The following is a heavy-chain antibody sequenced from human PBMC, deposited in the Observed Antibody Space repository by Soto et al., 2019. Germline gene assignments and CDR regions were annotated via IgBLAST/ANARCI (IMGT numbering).Heavy chain of an antibody. CDR3: ATSYSRGGLLSLWSIDY. J-gene: IGHJ4*02. CDR1: GGTFSSYT. Sequence: ASVKVSCKASGGTFSSYTISWVRQAPGQGLEWMGRIIPILGIANYAQKFQGRVTITADKSTSTAYMELSSLRSEDTAVYYCATSYSRGGLLSLWSIDYWGQGTLVTVSS. CDR2: IIPILGIA. V-gene: IGHV1-69*02. D-gene: IGHD3-10*01.